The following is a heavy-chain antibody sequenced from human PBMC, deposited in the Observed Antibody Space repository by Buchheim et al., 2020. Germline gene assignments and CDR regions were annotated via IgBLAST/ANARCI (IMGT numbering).Heavy chain of an antibody. V-gene: IGHV3-33*01. Sequence: QVQLVESGGGVVQPGRSLRFSCAASGFTFSSYGMHWVRQAPGKGLEWVAAIWYDGSNKYYADSVKGRFTIPRDNSKNTLYLQMNSLRAEDTAVYYCARDADCISTSCPPYYYYGMDVWGQGTT. D-gene: IGHD2-2*01. J-gene: IGHJ6*02. CDR2: IWYDGSNK. CDR3: ARDADCISTSCPPYYYYGMDV. CDR1: GFTFSSYG.